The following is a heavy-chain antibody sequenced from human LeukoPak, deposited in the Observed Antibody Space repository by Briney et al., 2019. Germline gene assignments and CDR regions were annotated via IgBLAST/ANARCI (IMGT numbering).Heavy chain of an antibody. V-gene: IGHV1-18*01. J-gene: IGHJ4*02. CDR2: ISAYNGNT. CDR1: GYTFTSYG. CDR3: ARAPFNTYYYDSSGYYYPNYFDY. D-gene: IGHD3-22*01. Sequence: ASVKVSCKASGYTFTSYGISWVRQAPGQGLEWMGWISAYNGNTNYAQKLQGRVTMTTDTSTSTAYMELRSLRSDDTAVYYCARAPFNTYYYDSSGYYYPNYFDYWGQGTLVTVSS.